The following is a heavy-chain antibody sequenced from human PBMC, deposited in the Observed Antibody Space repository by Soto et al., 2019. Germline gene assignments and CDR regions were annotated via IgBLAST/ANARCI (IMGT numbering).Heavy chain of an antibody. CDR1: GFTFSSAW. CDR3: TTGHTMTWHDHH. CDR2: IKSKRDGETT. Sequence: PGGSLRLSCAASGFTFSSAWMNWVRQAPGEGLEWVGRIKSKRDGETTDYAAFVKGRFTISRDDSKNTLYVQMNSLKTDDTAVYYCTTGHTMTWHDHHWGQGTLVTVSS. J-gene: IGHJ5*02. D-gene: IGHD2-2*01. V-gene: IGHV3-15*01.